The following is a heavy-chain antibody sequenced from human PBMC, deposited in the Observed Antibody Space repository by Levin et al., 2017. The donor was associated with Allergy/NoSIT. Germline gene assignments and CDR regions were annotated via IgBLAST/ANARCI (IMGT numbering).Heavy chain of an antibody. CDR1: GFTFRNYA. V-gene: IGHV3-23*01. CDR2: VRGGSGDAT. Sequence: GESLKISCAASGFTFRNYALIWVRQGPGKGLEWVSSVRGGSGDATQYAESAKGRFTISRDNSKDTVYLQMNGLRADDTAVYYCAKAVGGLRGLNGMDVWGQGTTVTVSS. CDR3: AKAVGGLRGLNGMDV. D-gene: IGHD3-10*01. J-gene: IGHJ6*02.